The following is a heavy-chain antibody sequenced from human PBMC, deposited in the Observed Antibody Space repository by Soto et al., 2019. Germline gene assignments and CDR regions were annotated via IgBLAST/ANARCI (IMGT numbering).Heavy chain of an antibody. J-gene: IGHJ5*02. V-gene: IGHV3-11*01. CDR3: AGRYNYDSSGLDP. CDR1: GFIFSDYY. Sequence: QVQLVESGGGLVKPGGSLRLSCAASGFIFSDYYMSWVRQAPGKGLEWVSYISPSGSSIYYADSVKGRFTISRDNAENSLFLQMNSLRAEDTAIYYCAGRYNYDSSGLDPWGQGTLVTVCS. CDR2: ISPSGSSI. D-gene: IGHD3-22*01.